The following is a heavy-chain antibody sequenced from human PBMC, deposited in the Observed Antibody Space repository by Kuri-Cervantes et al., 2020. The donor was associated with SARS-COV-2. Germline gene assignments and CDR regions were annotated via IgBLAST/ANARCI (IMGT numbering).Heavy chain of an antibody. Sequence: SQTLSLTCAVYGGSSSDDKWSWIRQAPGKGLEWVGEITESGSTNYNPSLKGRVSMSVDTSKKQFSLKLTSVTAADTAIYYCARGRYDVTMVMVVVTAASSYFDLWGRGTLVTVSS. D-gene: IGHD2-21*02. CDR2: ITESGST. V-gene: IGHV4-34*01. J-gene: IGHJ2*01. CDR3: ARGRYDVTMVMVVVTAASSYFDL. CDR1: GGSSSDDK.